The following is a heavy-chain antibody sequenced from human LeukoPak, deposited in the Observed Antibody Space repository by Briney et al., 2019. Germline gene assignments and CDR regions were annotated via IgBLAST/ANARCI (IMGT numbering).Heavy chain of an antibody. J-gene: IGHJ4*02. D-gene: IGHD4-17*01. CDR2: ISYSGSP. CDR1: GGSISSYY. Sequence: SETLSLTCTVSGGSISSYYWSWIRQPPGKGLEWIGYISYSGSPNYNPSLKSRVTISVDTSKNQFSLKLSSVTAADTAVYYCARQHGDLDYWGQGTLVTVSS. CDR3: ARQHGDLDY. V-gene: IGHV4-59*08.